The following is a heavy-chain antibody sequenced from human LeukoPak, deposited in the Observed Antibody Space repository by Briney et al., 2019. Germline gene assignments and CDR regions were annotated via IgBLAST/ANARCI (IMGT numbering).Heavy chain of an antibody. V-gene: IGHV1-18*01. D-gene: IGHD3-16*01. CDR2: ISVYNGNT. J-gene: IGHJ3*01. Sequence: ASVKVSCKASGYTFNNYDISWVRQAPGQGLEWMGWISVYNGNTNYAQKLQGRVTMTTDTSTSTAYMQLRSLTSDDTAVYYCAREGDTSRGDAFDAWGQGTMVTVSS. CDR1: GYTFNNYD. CDR3: AREGDTSRGDAFDA.